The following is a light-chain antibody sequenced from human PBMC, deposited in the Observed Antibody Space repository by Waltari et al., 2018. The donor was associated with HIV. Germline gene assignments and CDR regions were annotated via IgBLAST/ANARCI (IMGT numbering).Light chain of an antibody. J-gene: IGLJ3*02. V-gene: IGLV2-23*02. Sequence: QSALTQPASVSGSPGQSITISCSGTSSDLGSYNLVSWYQQDPGKAPKLMIYDVTKRPAGFANRLPGSKSGNTASLTISGLQAEDEADYYCCSYAGSNSWVFGGGTKLTVL. CDR2: DVT. CDR3: CSYAGSNSWV. CDR1: SSDLGSYNL.